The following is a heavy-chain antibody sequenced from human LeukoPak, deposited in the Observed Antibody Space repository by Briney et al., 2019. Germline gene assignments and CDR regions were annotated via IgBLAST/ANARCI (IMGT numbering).Heavy chain of an antibody. Sequence: SETLSLTCTVSGGSISSGGYYWSWIRQHPGKGLEWIGYIYYSGSTYYNPSLKSRVTISVDTSKNQFPLKLSSVTAADTAVYYCARIGSGYYYDYWGQGTLVTVSS. J-gene: IGHJ4*02. CDR1: GGSISSGGYY. V-gene: IGHV4-31*03. CDR3: ARIGSGYYYDY. D-gene: IGHD3-22*01. CDR2: IYYSGST.